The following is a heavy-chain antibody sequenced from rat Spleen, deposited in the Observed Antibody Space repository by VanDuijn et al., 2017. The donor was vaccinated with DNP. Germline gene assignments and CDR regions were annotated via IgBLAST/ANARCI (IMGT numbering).Heavy chain of an antibody. D-gene: IGHD1-11*01. J-gene: IGHJ2*01. Sequence: EVQLVESGGGLVQPGRSLKLSCAASGFTFSDYYMAWVRQAPTKGLEWVAYISYDGGITNYGDSVKGRFTISRDNAKNTLYLQMNSLRSEDTATYYCTRGLRVYYFDYWGQGVMVTVSS. CDR2: ISYDGGIT. CDR3: TRGLRVYYFDY. CDR1: GFTFSDYY. V-gene: IGHV5-20*01.